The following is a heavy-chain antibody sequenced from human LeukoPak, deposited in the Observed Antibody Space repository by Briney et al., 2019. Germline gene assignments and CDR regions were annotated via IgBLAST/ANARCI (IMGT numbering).Heavy chain of an antibody. CDR1: GFTFSSYS. CDR3: ARDVGDY. D-gene: IGHD1-26*01. J-gene: IGHJ4*02. V-gene: IGHV3-53*01. CDR2: IYHGGST. Sequence: GGSLRLSCAASGFTFSSYSMNWVRQAPGKGLEWVSVIYHGGSTNYADSVQGRFTISRDNSKNTLYLQMNNLRVEDTAVYYCARDVGDYWGQGTLVTVSS.